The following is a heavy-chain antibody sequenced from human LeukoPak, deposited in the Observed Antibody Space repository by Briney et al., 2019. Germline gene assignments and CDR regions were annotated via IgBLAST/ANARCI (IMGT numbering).Heavy chain of an antibody. D-gene: IGHD1-26*01. J-gene: IGHJ3*02. V-gene: IGHV3-53*01. Sequence: PGGSLRLSCAASGFTVSSNYMTWVRQAPGKGLECVSVIYSTGSTSYADSVKGRFTISRDNAKNTLYLQMNSLRAEDTAVYYCAREAIVGATTDAFDIWGQGTMVTVSS. CDR3: AREAIVGATTDAFDI. CDR1: GFTVSSNY. CDR2: IYSTGST.